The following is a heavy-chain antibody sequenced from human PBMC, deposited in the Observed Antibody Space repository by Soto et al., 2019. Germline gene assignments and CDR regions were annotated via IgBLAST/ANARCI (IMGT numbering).Heavy chain of an antibody. J-gene: IGHJ4*02. CDR2: IIPTFGTP. V-gene: IGHV1-69*06. CDR1: GGTFSSHG. D-gene: IGHD1-26*01. CDR3: ASERSAQYFAF. Sequence: QVQLVQSGTVVQRRGSSVKVSCQASGGTFSSHGMAWVRQAPGQGLEWMGGIIPTFGTPTYAPKFQGRVTITAEKATNPAYMELSSLRSEDTVVYYWASERSAQYFAFWGQGALITVSS.